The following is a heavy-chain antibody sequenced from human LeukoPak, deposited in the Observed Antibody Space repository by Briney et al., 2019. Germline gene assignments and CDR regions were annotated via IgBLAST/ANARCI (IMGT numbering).Heavy chain of an antibody. CDR3: ASLPGRTLGATKD. J-gene: IGHJ4*02. CDR2: ISSRGSTI. V-gene: IGHV3-48*03. CDR1: GFTFSSYE. D-gene: IGHD1-26*01. Sequence: PGGSLRLSCAASGFTFSSYEMNWVRQAPGKGLEWVSYISSRGSTIYYVDSVKGRFTISRDNAKNSLYLQMNSLRAEDTAVYYCASLPGRTLGATKDWGQGTLVTVSS.